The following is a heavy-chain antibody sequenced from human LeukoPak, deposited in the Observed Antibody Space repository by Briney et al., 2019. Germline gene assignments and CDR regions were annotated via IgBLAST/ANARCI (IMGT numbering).Heavy chain of an antibody. D-gene: IGHD1-1*01. J-gene: IGHJ6*02. V-gene: IGHV3-33*01. CDR1: GFTFSSYG. CDR3: ARDRTQLERRGYGMDV. Sequence: PGRSLRLSCAASGFTFSSYGMHWVRQAPGKGLEWVAVIWYDGSNKYYADSVKGRFTISRDNAKNSLYLQMNSLRAEDTAVYYCARDRTQLERRGYGMDVWGQGTTVTVSS. CDR2: IWYDGSNK.